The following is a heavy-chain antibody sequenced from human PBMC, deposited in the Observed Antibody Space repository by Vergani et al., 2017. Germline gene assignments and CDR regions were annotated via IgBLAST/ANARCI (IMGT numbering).Heavy chain of an antibody. CDR3: ASSITMMPFDL. CDR2: ISSSSSTI. D-gene: IGHD3-22*01. Sequence: EVQLVESGGGLVHPGGSLRLSCAASGFNFSSYSMNWVRQAPGKGLEWISYISSSSSTIYYADSVKGRFTISRDNAKNSLYLQMNSLRAEDTAVYYCASSITMMPFDLWGRGTLVTVSS. CDR1: GFNFSSYS. J-gene: IGHJ2*01. V-gene: IGHV3-48*01.